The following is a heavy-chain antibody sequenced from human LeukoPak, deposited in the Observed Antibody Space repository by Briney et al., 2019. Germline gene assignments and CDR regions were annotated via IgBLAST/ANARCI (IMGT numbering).Heavy chain of an antibody. CDR3: ARRGYSYGPRRGYFDY. J-gene: IGHJ4*02. V-gene: IGHV4-34*01. Sequence: PSETLSLTCTVSGGSISSYYWSWIRQPPGKGLEWIGEINHSGSTNYSPSLKSRVTISVGTSKNQFSLKLSSVTAADTAVYYCARRGYSYGPRRGYFDYWGQGTLVTVSS. D-gene: IGHD5-18*01. CDR1: GGSISSYY. CDR2: INHSGST.